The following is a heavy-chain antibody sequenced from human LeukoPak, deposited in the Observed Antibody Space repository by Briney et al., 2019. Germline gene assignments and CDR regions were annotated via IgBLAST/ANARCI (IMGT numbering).Heavy chain of an antibody. CDR2: ISGSGGST. CDR3: AKYGLAGSGRYHDAFDI. J-gene: IGHJ3*02. CDR1: GFTFSNAW. V-gene: IGHV3-23*01. D-gene: IGHD3-10*01. Sequence: PGGSLRLSCAASGFTFSNAWMSWVRQAPGKGLEWVSAISGSGGSTYYADSVKGRSTISRDNSKNTLYLQMNSLRAEDTAVYYCAKYGLAGSGRYHDAFDIWGQGTMVTVSS.